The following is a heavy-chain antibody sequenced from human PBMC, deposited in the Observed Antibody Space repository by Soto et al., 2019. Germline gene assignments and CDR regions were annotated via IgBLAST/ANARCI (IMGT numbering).Heavy chain of an antibody. CDR1: GFTFSSYW. D-gene: IGHD3-16*02. Sequence: EVQLVESGGGLVQPGGSLRLSCVASGFTFSSYWMHWVRQAPGKGLVWVSRINSDGSSTSYADSVKGRFTISRDNAKNTLYLQMNSLRAEDTAVYYCARAGSELSGANWFDPWGQGTLVTVSS. J-gene: IGHJ5*02. V-gene: IGHV3-74*01. CDR2: INSDGSST. CDR3: ARAGSELSGANWFDP.